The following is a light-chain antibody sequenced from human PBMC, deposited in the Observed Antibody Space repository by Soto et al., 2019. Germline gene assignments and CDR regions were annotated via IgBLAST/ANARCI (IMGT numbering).Light chain of an antibody. Sequence: QSALTQPPSASGSPRQSVTISCTGTSSDVGGYNYVSWYQQHPGKAPKLMIYEVSKRPSGVPDRFSGSKSGNTASLTVSGLQAEDEADYYCSSYAGSSNLVFGGGTQLTVL. CDR3: SSYAGSSNLV. CDR2: EVS. J-gene: IGLJ2*01. CDR1: SSDVGGYNY. V-gene: IGLV2-8*01.